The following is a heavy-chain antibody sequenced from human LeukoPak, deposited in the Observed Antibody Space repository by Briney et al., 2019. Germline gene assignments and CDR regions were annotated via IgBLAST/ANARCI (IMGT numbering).Heavy chain of an antibody. Sequence: PGGSLRLSCAASGFTFSSYAMHWVRQAPGKGLEWVAVISYDGSNKYYADSVKGRFTISRDNSKNTLYLQMNSLRAEDTAVYYCARDPSSGYLSYWGQGTLVTVSS. D-gene: IGHD6-19*01. CDR3: ARDPSSGYLSY. J-gene: IGHJ4*02. V-gene: IGHV3-30-3*01. CDR1: GFTFSSYA. CDR2: ISYDGSNK.